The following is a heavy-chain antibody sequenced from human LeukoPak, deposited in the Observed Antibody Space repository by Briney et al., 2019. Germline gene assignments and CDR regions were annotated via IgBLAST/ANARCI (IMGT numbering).Heavy chain of an antibody. V-gene: IGHV4-34*01. Sequence: SETLSLTCAVYGGSFSGYYWSWIRQPPGKGLEGIGESNHSGSTNYNPSLKSRVTISVDTSKNQFSLNLSSVTAADTAVYYCARNGHGYSGSYSFDYWGQGTLVTVSS. CDR1: GGSFSGYY. J-gene: IGHJ4*02. CDR3: ARNGHGYSGSYSFDY. CDR2: SNHSGST. D-gene: IGHD1-26*01.